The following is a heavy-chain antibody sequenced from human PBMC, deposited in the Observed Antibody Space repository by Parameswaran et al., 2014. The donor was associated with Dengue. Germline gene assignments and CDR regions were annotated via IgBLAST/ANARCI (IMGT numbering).Heavy chain of an antibody. Sequence: WVRQAPGQGLEWMGWINPNSGGTNYAQKFQGGVTMTRDTSISTAYMELSRLRSDDTAVYYCAAIGANYYGSGSPGLEDYWGQGTLVTVSS. D-gene: IGHD3-10*01. J-gene: IGHJ4*02. CDR2: INPNSGGT. V-gene: IGHV1-2*02. CDR3: AAIGANYYGSGSPGLEDY.